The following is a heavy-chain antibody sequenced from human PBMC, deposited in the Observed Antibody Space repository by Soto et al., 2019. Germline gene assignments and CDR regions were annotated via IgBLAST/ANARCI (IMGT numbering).Heavy chain of an antibody. CDR1: GGSISSSNW. CDR2: IYHSGST. D-gene: IGHD6-13*01. Sequence: QVQLQESGPGLVKPSGTLSLTCAVSGGSISSSNWWSWVRQPPGKGLEWIGEIYHSGSTNYNPSPKSRVTISVDKSKNQFTLKLSSVTAADTAVYYCAGIAAAGTPASYMDVWGQGTTVTVSS. J-gene: IGHJ6*02. CDR3: AGIAAAGTPASYMDV. V-gene: IGHV4-4*02.